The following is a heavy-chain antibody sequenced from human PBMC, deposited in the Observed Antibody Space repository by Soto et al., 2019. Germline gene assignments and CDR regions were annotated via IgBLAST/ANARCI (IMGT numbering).Heavy chain of an antibody. V-gene: IGHV3-74*01. CDR3: ARDEGNAMVRGYDN. J-gene: IGHJ4*02. CDR2: IKFDGSRT. D-gene: IGHD3-10*01. Sequence: GGSLRLSCAASGLTFSNYWMHWVRQSPTKGLVWVSSIKFDGSRTFYADSVKGRFTISRDNAKNTVYLQMSSLSAEDTAVYYCARDEGNAMVRGYDNWGKGSMVTVSS. CDR1: GLTFSNYW.